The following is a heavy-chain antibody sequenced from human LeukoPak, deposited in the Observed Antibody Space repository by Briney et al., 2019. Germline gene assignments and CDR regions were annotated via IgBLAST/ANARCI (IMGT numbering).Heavy chain of an antibody. D-gene: IGHD3-22*01. CDR1: GFTFSSYA. J-gene: IGHJ4*02. CDR3: AREGHYDSCGPDY. V-gene: IGHV3-74*01. Sequence: SGGSLRLSCAASGFTFSSYAMSWVRQAPGKGLVWVSRIKTDGSSTYYADSVKGRFTISRDNAKNTLYLQLNSLRAEDTAVYYCAREGHYDSCGPDYWGQGTLVTVPS. CDR2: IKTDGSST.